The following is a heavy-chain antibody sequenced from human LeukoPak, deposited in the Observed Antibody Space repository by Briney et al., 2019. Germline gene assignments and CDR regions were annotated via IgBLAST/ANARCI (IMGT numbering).Heavy chain of an antibody. V-gene: IGHV1-46*01. J-gene: IGHJ4*02. D-gene: IGHD2-21*01. CDR1: GYTFTSYY. CDR2: INPSGGST. Sequence: ASVKVSCKASGYTFTSYYMHWVRQAPGQGLEWMGIINPSGGSTSYAQKFQGRVTMTRDTSTSTVYMELSSLRSEDTAVYYCARGRYCGGDCYPYYFDYWGQGTLVTVSS. CDR3: ARGRYCGGDCYPYYFDY.